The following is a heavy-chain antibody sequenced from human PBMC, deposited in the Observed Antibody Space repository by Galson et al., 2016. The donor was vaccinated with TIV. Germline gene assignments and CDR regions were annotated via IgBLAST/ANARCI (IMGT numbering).Heavy chain of an antibody. CDR3: ARLPGYCANGVCFGHYSYGLDV. CDR1: GYTFTRYW. Sequence: QSGAEVKKAGESLRISCKGSGYTFTRYWIGWVRQMPGKGLEWIGIVYPLDSEAKYNPSFQGQVTISADKSISAPYLPWRSLKASATAMYYCARLPGYCANGVCFGHYSYGLDVWGQGTTVTVSS. V-gene: IGHV5-51*01. CDR2: VYPLDSEA. D-gene: IGHD2-8*01. J-gene: IGHJ6*02.